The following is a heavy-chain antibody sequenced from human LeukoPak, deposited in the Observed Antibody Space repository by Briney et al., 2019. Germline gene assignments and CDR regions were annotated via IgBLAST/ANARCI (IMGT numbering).Heavy chain of an antibody. CDR3: ARAGGYIYGHWYFDL. CDR1: GYTFTSYY. J-gene: IGHJ2*01. Sequence: ASVKVSCKASGYTFTSYYMHWVRQAPGQGLEWMGIINPSAGSKSYAQKFQGRVTMTRDTSTSTVYMELSSLRSEDTAVYYCARAGGYIYGHWYFDLWGRGTLVTVSS. V-gene: IGHV1-46*01. CDR2: INPSAGSK. D-gene: IGHD5-18*01.